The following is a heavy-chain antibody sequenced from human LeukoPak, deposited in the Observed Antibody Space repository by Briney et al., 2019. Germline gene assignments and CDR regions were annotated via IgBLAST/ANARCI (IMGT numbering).Heavy chain of an antibody. CDR3: VRVRYSGSWFPVPNFDC. J-gene: IGHJ4*02. V-gene: IGHV3-66*01. D-gene: IGHD1-26*01. Sequence: GGSLRLSCAASGVTFSGSYMSWVRQAPGKGLKWVSVIYTSGDTYYADSVKGRFTISRDGSKNTLYLQMNTLRTEDTAVYYCVRVRYSGSWFPVPNFDCWGQGTLVTVSS. CDR1: GVTFSGSY. CDR2: IYTSGDT.